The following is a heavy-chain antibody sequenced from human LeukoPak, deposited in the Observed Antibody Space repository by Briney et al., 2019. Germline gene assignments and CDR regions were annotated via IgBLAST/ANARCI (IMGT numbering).Heavy chain of an antibody. V-gene: IGHV3-7*03. Sequence: GGSLRLSCAASGFTFSSYWMSWVRQAPGKGLEWVADIKQDGSEKYYVDSVKGRFTISRDNSKNTLYLQMNSLRAEDAAVYYCAKDQLLWFGELYGLDYWGQGTLVTVSS. CDR3: AKDQLLWFGELYGLDY. D-gene: IGHD3-10*01. CDR2: IKQDGSEK. CDR1: GFTFSSYW. J-gene: IGHJ4*02.